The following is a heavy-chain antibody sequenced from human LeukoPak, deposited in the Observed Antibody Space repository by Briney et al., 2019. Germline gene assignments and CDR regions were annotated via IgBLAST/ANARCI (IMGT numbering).Heavy chain of an antibody. Sequence: ASVKVSCKASGYTFTSYGISWVRQAPGQGLEWMGWISAYNGNTNYAQKFQGRLTVTTDTSTSTAYMELRSLRSDDTAVYYCASNTGSDSSGYTYWGQGTLVTVSS. CDR1: GYTFTSYG. CDR3: ASNTGSDSSGYTY. V-gene: IGHV1-18*01. CDR2: ISAYNGNT. D-gene: IGHD3-22*01. J-gene: IGHJ4*02.